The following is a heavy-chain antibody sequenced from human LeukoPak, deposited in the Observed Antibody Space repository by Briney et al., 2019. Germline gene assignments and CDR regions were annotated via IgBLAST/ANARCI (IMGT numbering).Heavy chain of an antibody. CDR3: ARDRGAAGSYLVGYWFDP. Sequence: LQTLSLTCTVSGGFISSGGYCWRWIRQHRGKCLEWIGYIYYSGSTYYNPSLKSRVTISVDTSKNQFSLKLSSVTAADTAVYYCARDRGAAGSYLVGYWFDPWGQGTLVTVSS. CDR1: GGFISSGGYC. D-gene: IGHD6-13*01. CDR2: IYYSGST. J-gene: IGHJ5*02. V-gene: IGHV4-31*03.